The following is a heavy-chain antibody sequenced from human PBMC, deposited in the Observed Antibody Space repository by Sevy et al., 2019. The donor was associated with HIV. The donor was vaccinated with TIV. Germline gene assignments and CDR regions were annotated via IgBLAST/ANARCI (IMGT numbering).Heavy chain of an antibody. D-gene: IGHD6-13*01. CDR1: GLRFSNYN. CDR3: AGEKEQLGLWPYYGMDV. V-gene: IGHV3-21*01. Sequence: GGSLRLSCAASGLRFSNYNMNWVRQAPGQGLEWVACISNSSSYIYYVDSVKGRFTISRDNAKNSLYLQMNSLRAEDTVVYYCAGEKEQLGLWPYYGMDVWGQGTTVTVSS. J-gene: IGHJ6*02. CDR2: ISNSSSYI.